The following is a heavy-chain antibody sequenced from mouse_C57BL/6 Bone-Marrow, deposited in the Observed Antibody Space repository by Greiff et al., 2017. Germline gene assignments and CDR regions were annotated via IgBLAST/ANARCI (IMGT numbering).Heavy chain of an antibody. CDR2: IYPRDGST. D-gene: IGHD1-1*01. Sequence: QVHVKQSGPELVKPGASVKLSCKASGYTFTSYDINWVKQRPGQGLEWIGWIYPRDGSTKYNEKFKGKATLTVDTSSSTAYMELHSLTSEDSAVYFCARLEFDGSSGDWYFDVWGTGTTGTGSS. CDR3: ARLEFDGSSGDWYFDV. V-gene: IGHV1-85*01. CDR1: GYTFTSYD. J-gene: IGHJ1*03.